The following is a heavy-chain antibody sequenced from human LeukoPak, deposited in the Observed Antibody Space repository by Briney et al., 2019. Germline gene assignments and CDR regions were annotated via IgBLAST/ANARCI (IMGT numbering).Heavy chain of an antibody. CDR3: ARGHAAGPLDY. D-gene: IGHD6-13*01. Sequence: ASVKVSCRVSGYTFSDFGIAWVRQAPGQGLEWIGWVATFNPTTNYAQKFQGRVSMTTDISTSTAYMELRGLTSDDTAVYYCARGHAAGPLDYWGQGTLVTVSS. V-gene: IGHV1-18*01. CDR2: VATFNPTT. CDR1: GYTFSDFG. J-gene: IGHJ4*02.